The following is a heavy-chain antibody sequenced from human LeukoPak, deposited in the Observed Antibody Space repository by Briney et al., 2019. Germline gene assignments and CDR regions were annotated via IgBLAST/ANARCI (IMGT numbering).Heavy chain of an antibody. D-gene: IGHD5-18*01. CDR3: ARADNDGYSYGYFFDY. J-gene: IGHJ4*02. CDR1: GYSINSGYY. V-gene: IGHV4-38-2*02. CDR2: IYYSGST. Sequence: SETLSLTCTVSGYSINSGYYWGWIRQPPGKGLEWIGSIYYSGSTYYNPSLKSRVTISVDTSKNQFSLKLSSVTAADTAVYYCARADNDGYSYGYFFDYWGQGTLVTVSS.